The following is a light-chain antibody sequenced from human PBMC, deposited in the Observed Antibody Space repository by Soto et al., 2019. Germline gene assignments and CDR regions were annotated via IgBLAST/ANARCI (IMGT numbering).Light chain of an antibody. V-gene: IGKV1-6*01. Sequence: AIQLTQSPSSLSASVGSRVTITCRASQAIRSELGWYQQEPGSAPKLLIYATSNLQSGVPSRFIGRGYGTNFTLTITSLQPEDFASYYCMQDSNYPRTFGQGTKVDIK. CDR3: MQDSNYPRT. CDR1: QAIRSE. J-gene: IGKJ1*01. CDR2: ATS.